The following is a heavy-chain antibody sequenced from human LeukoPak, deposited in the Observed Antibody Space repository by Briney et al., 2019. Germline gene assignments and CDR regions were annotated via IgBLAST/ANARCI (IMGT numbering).Heavy chain of an antibody. CDR3: ARVGSPDIKQPIAAAGPPRSTIVGSFQH. CDR2: INHSGST. D-gene: IGHD6-13*01. Sequence: SSQTLSLTCAVYGGSFSGYYWSWIRQPPGKGLEWIGEINHSGSTNYNPSLKSRVTISVDTSKNQFSLKLSSVTAADTAVYYCARVGSPDIKQPIAAAGPPRSTIVGSFQHWGQGTLVTVSS. J-gene: IGHJ1*01. CDR1: GGSFSGYY. V-gene: IGHV4-34*01.